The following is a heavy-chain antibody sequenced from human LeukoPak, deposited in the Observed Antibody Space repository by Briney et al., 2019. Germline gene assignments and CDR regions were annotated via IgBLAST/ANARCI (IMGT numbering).Heavy chain of an antibody. V-gene: IGHV3-21*01. D-gene: IGHD2-2*01. CDR1: GFTFSSYS. J-gene: IGHJ6*02. Sequence: GGSLRLSCAASGFTFSSYSMTWVRQAPGKGPEWVSSISSSSSYIYYADSVKGRFTISRDNAKNSLYLQMNSLRAEDTAVYYCAATAVYCSSTSCSPRGYGMDVWGQGTTVTVSS. CDR3: AATAVYCSSTSCSPRGYGMDV. CDR2: ISSSSSYI.